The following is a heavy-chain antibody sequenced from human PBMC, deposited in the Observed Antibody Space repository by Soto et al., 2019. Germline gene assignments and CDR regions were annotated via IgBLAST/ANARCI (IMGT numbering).Heavy chain of an antibody. V-gene: IGHV1-69*01. Sequence: QVQLVQSGAEVKKPGSSVKVSCKASGGTFSSYAISWVRQAPGQGLEWMGGIIPIFGTANYAQKFQGRVTITADESTSTAYMELSSLRSEDTAVYYCARDQGRIAAQPGDYYYYYGMDVWGQGTTVTVSS. D-gene: IGHD6-6*01. CDR1: GGTFSSYA. CDR3: ARDQGRIAAQPGDYYYYYGMDV. CDR2: IIPIFGTA. J-gene: IGHJ6*02.